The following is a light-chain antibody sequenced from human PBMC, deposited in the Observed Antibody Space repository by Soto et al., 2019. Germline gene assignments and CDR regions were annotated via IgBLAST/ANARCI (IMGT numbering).Light chain of an antibody. CDR3: QPPDSSLSAHVV. CDR1: SSNIGADYD. V-gene: IGLV1-40*01. Sequence: QSVLTQPPSVSGAPGQRVTISCTGSSSNIGADYDVQWYQQVPGTAPKLLIYGNTNRPSGVPDRFSGSISGTSASLAISGLQAEQEADYYCQPPDSSLSAHVVFGGGTKLTVL. CDR2: GNT. J-gene: IGLJ2*01.